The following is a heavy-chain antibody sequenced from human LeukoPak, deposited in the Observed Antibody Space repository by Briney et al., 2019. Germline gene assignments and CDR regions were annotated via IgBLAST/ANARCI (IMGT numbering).Heavy chain of an antibody. Sequence: GASVTVSCTASGYTFTSYGISWVRQAPGQGLEWMGWISAYNGNTNYAQKLQGRVTMTTDTSTSTAYMELRSLRSDDTAVYYCARDLMEYYDSSGYFDDAFDIWGQGTMVTVSS. CDR2: ISAYNGNT. D-gene: IGHD3-22*01. J-gene: IGHJ3*02. CDR3: ARDLMEYYDSSGYFDDAFDI. CDR1: GYTFTSYG. V-gene: IGHV1-18*01.